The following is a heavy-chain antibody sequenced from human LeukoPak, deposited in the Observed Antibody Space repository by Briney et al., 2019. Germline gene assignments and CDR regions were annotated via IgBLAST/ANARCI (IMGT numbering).Heavy chain of an antibody. CDR2: ISSSSGYI. CDR1: GFTFSSYS. V-gene: IGHV3-21*01. CDR3: AREREPSVFDY. Sequence: PGGSLRLSCAASGFTFSSYSMNWVRQAPGKGLERVSSISSSSGYIYYADSVKGRFTISRDNAKNSLYLQMSSLRAEDTAVYYCAREREPSVFDYWGQGTLVTVSS. J-gene: IGHJ4*02. D-gene: IGHD1-26*01.